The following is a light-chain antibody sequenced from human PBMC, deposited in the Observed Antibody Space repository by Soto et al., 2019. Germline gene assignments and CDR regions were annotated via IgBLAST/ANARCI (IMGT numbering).Light chain of an antibody. CDR1: QSISSY. V-gene: IGKV1-39*01. Sequence: DIQMTQSPSSLSASVGDRVTITCRASQSISSYLNWYPQKPGKAPKLLIYAASSLQSGVPSRFSGRGSGTDFTLNISSLQPEDFATYYCQQSYSTPLFTFGPGTKVDIK. J-gene: IGKJ3*01. CDR3: QQSYSTPLFT. CDR2: AAS.